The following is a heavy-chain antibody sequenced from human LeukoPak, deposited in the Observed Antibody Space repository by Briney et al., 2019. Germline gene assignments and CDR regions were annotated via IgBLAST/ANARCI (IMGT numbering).Heavy chain of an antibody. D-gene: IGHD2-21*01. CDR3: ARPRGCGTSRCNNFDY. Sequence: GGSLRLSCAASGFTFSSYAMYWVRQAPGKGLQWVATILYDGSNKYYVDSVKGRFTISRDNSKNTLYLQMNSLRAEDTAVYYCARPRGCGTSRCNNFDYWGQGTLVTVSS. J-gene: IGHJ4*02. CDR1: GFTFSSYA. CDR2: ILYDGSNK. V-gene: IGHV3-30*04.